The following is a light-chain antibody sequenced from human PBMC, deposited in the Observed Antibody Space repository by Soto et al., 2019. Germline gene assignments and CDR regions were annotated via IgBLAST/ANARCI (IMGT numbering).Light chain of an antibody. CDR3: LQYGSSPWT. V-gene: IGKV3-20*01. Sequence: EIVLTQSPGTLSLSPGERATLSCRAGQSASSRYLAWYQLKPGQAPRVLIYGASSRATGIPGRFSGSGSGTDFTFTISRLEPEDVAVYYCLQYGSSPWTFGQGTKVEIK. CDR1: QSASSRY. J-gene: IGKJ1*01. CDR2: GAS.